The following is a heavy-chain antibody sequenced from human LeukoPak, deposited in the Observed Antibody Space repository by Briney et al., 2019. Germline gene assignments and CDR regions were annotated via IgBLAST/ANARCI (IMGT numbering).Heavy chain of an antibody. CDR2: INWNSDSI. D-gene: IGHD5-12*01. J-gene: IGHJ4*01. CDR3: VTNGGGDSGYGNFDY. V-gene: IGHV3-9*01. Sequence: GGSLRLSCAVSGFTFDDYAMHWVRQVPGKGLEWVSGINWNSDSIGYAVRGRFTISRDNAKNSLYLQMNSLRVEDTALYYCVTNGGGDSGYGNFDYWGQGTLVTVSS. CDR1: GFTFDDYA.